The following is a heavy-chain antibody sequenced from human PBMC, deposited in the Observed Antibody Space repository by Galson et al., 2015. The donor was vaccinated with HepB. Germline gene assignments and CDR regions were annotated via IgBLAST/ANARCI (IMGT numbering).Heavy chain of an antibody. V-gene: IGHV1-18*01. CDR1: EFDFNKYG. CDR2: VSGYDGSA. J-gene: IGHJ6*02. D-gene: IGHD1-7*01. Sequence: SVKVSCKAFEFDFNKYGLSWVRQAPGQGLEWMGWVSGYDGSANYAPKFQGRVTMTTQTSTGTAFMEMRSLRSDDTAVYYCARDSRLELQLNNYYSYGMDVWGQGTAVVVS. CDR3: ARDSRLELQLNNYYSYGMDV.